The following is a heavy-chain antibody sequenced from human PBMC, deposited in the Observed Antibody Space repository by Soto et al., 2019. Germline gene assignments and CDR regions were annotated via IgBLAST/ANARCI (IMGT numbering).Heavy chain of an antibody. CDR2: ISAYNGDT. J-gene: IGHJ4*02. V-gene: IGHV1-18*01. Sequence: QVQLVQSGAEVKEPGASVKISCKASGYTFTSYGISWVRQAPGQGLEWMSWISAYNGDTNYAQKAQGRVTMTTDTSTSTAFMELRSLRFDDTAVYYCVRDPDGHIDFDYWGQGTLVTVSS. CDR1: GYTFTSYG. CDR3: VRDPDGHIDFDY.